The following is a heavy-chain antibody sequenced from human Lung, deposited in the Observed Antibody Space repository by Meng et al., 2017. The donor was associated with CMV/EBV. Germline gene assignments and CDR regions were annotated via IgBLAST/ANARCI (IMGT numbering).Heavy chain of an antibody. CDR3: GKDISFHGMAIPDN. CDR2: ISWDGGTT. D-gene: IGHD5-24*01. J-gene: IGHJ4*02. V-gene: IGHV3-43*01. CDR1: GFTFDDYT. Sequence: GGSLRLXCAASGFTFDDYTMHWVRQAPGKGLEWVSLISWDGGTTYYADSVKGRFSISRDNSKNSLYLQLNSLRSEDTAFYYCGKDISFHGMAIPDNWGQGSXVTVSS.